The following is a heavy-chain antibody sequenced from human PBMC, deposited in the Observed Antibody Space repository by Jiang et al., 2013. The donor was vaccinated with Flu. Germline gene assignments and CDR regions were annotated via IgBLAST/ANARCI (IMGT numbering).Heavy chain of an antibody. D-gene: IGHD3-22*01. CDR1: GDTFTNYG. CDR2: ISAYNGHT. J-gene: IGHJ4*02. V-gene: IGHV1-18*04. CDR3: ARDGDYDSSGYSDY. Sequence: GAEVKKPGASVKVSCEASGDTFTNYGFTWVRQAPGQGLEWMGWISAYNGHTTYAQKLQGRVTMTTDTSTSTAYMELRSLRSDDTAVYYCARDGDYDSSGYSDYWGQGTLVTVSS.